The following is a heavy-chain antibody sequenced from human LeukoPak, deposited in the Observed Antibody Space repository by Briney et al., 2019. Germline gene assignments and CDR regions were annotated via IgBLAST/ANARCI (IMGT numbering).Heavy chain of an antibody. CDR1: GFTFRSFA. V-gene: IGHV3-23*01. D-gene: IGHD3-3*01. J-gene: IGHJ6*02. CDR2: ISGSGART. Sequence: GGSLRLSCAASGFTFRSFAMSWVRLAPGKGLEWVSSISGSGARTYYADSVKGRFTIPRDNSKNTLYLQMNSLRAEDTAVYYCAKGDSYYDFCMDVWGQGTTVTVSS. CDR3: AKGDSYYDFCMDV.